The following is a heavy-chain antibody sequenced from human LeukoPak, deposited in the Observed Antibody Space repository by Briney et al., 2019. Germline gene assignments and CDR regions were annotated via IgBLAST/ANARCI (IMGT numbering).Heavy chain of an antibody. CDR1: GFTFSSYA. Sequence: GGSLRLSCAPSGFTFSSYAMSWVRQAAGKGLEWVSAISGSGGSTYYADSVKGRFTISRDNSKNTLYLQMNSLRAEDTAVYYCATPPYGDYRVGAFDIWGQGTMVTVSS. CDR2: ISGSGGST. J-gene: IGHJ3*02. V-gene: IGHV3-23*01. D-gene: IGHD4-17*01. CDR3: ATPPYGDYRVGAFDI.